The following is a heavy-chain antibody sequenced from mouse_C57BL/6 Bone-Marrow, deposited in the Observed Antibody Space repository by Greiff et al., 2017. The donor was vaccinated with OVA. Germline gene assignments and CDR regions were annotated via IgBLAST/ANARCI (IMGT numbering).Heavy chain of an antibody. CDR1: GFTFSSYA. J-gene: IGHJ1*03. Sequence: EVKLMESGGDLVKPGGSLKLSCAASGFTFSSYAMSWVRQTPEKRLEWVATISDGGSYTYYPDNVKGRFTISRDNAKNNLYLQMSHLKSADTAMYYCARDPRWVLRYFDVWGTGTTVTVSA. CDR3: ARDPRWVLRYFDV. D-gene: IGHD2-3*01. V-gene: IGHV5-4*01. CDR2: ISDGGSYT.